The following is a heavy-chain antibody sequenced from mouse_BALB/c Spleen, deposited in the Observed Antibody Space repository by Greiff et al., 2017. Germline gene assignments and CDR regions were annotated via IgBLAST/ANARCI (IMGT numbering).Heavy chain of an antibody. D-gene: IGHD3-1*01. CDR2: INPYNDGT. J-gene: IGHJ4*01. Sequence: VQLQQSGPELVKPGASVKMSCKASGYTFTSYVMHWVKQKPGQGLEWIGYINPYNDGTKYNEKFKGKATLTSDKSSSTAYMELSSLTSEDSAVYYCARGEAARATPYAMDYWSQGTSVTVSS. CDR3: ARGEAARATPYAMDY. V-gene: IGHV1-14*01. CDR1: GYTFTSYV.